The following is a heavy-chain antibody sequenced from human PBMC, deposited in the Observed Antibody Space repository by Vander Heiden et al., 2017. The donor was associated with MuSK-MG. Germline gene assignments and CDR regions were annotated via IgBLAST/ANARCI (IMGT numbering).Heavy chain of an antibody. Sequence: QVQLQQWGAELLKPSETLSLTCAVYGGSFSGYYWSWIRQPPGKGLEWIGEINHSGSTNYNPSLKSRVTISVDTSKNQFSLKLSSVTAADTAVYDCASRHGDAFDIWGQGTMVTVSS. CDR3: ASRHGDAFDI. J-gene: IGHJ3*02. V-gene: IGHV4-34*01. CDR1: GGSFSGYY. CDR2: INHSGST.